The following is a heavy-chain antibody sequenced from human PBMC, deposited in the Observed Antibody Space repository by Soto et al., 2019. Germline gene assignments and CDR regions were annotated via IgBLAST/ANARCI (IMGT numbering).Heavy chain of an antibody. CDR3: ARATHCSSTSCSLDY. V-gene: IGHV5-51*01. D-gene: IGHD2-2*01. CDR2: IYPGDSDT. J-gene: IGHJ4*02. CDR1: GYSFTSYW. Sequence: PGESLKISCKGSGYSFTSYWIGWVRQMPGKGLEWMGIIYPGDSDTRYSPSFQGQVTISADKSISTAYLQWSSLKASDTAMYYCARATHCSSTSCSLDYWGQGTLVTVSS.